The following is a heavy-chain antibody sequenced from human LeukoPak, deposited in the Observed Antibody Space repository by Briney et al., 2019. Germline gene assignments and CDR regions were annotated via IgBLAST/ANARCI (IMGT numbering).Heavy chain of an antibody. CDR1: GGSFSGYY. CDR3: ARGEPHYYYDSSGYYYP. CDR2: INHSGST. J-gene: IGHJ5*02. V-gene: IGHV4-34*01. Sequence: SETLSLTCAVYGGSFSGYYWSWIRQPPGKGLEWIGEINHSGSTNYNPSLKSRVTISVDTSKNQFSLKLSSVTAADTAVYYCARGEPHYYYDSSGYYYPWGQGTLVTVSS. D-gene: IGHD3-22*01.